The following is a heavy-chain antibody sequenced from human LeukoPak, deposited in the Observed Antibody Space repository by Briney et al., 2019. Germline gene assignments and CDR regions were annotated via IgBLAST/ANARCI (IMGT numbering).Heavy chain of an antibody. J-gene: IGHJ6*03. D-gene: IGHD1-26*01. CDR3: ARGRGSYYYYYYMDV. CDR2: IYYSGST. Sequence: SETLSLTCTVSGGSISSYYWSWIRQPPGKGLEWIGYIYYSGSTNYNPSLKSRVTISVDTSKNQFSLKLSSVTAADTAVYYCARGRGSYYYYYYMDVWGKGTTVTVSS. V-gene: IGHV4-59*01. CDR1: GGSISSYY.